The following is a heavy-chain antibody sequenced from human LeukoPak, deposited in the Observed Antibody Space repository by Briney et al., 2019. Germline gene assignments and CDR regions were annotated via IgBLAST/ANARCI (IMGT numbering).Heavy chain of an antibody. CDR2: IWYDGGNK. D-gene: IGHD7-27*01. V-gene: IGHV3-33*01. Sequence: PGRSLRLSCAASGFTFSSYGMLWVRQAPGKGLEWVALIWYDGGNKYYADSVKGRFTISRDNSKNTLYLQMNSLTAEDTAVYYCARDIEEGRGDLRLGFDSWGQGTLVTVSS. J-gene: IGHJ4*02. CDR3: ARDIEEGRGDLRLGFDS. CDR1: GFTFSSYG.